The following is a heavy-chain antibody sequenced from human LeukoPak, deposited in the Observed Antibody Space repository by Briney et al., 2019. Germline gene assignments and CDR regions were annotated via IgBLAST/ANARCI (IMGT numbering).Heavy chain of an antibody. Sequence: SETLSLTCTVSGGSISSYYWSWIRQPPGKGLEWIGYIYYSGSTNYNPSLKSRVTISVDTSKNQFSLKLGSVTAADTAVYYCARDIDYYDSSGYYRGAFDIWGQGTMVTVSS. CDR2: IYYSGST. V-gene: IGHV4-59*01. CDR3: ARDIDYYDSSGYYRGAFDI. D-gene: IGHD3-22*01. CDR1: GGSISSYY. J-gene: IGHJ3*02.